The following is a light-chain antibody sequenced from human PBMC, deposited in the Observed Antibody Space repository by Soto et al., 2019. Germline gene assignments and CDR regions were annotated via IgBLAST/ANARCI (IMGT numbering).Light chain of an antibody. CDR1: TSNILRNY. Sequence: QSALTQPPSASGNPGQRLTISCSGSTSNILRNYVYWYRQFPGTAPRLLISMNDQRPSGVPDRFSGSKSGTSASLAISGLRSEDEADYYCASWDDSLGGYVFGTGTKVTVL. J-gene: IGLJ1*01. CDR3: ASWDDSLGGYV. V-gene: IGLV1-47*01. CDR2: MND.